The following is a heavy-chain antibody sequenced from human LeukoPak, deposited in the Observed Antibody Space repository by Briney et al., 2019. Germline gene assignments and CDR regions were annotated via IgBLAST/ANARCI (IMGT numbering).Heavy chain of an antibody. Sequence: PSQTLSLTCTVSGGSIGSSDYYWSWIRQPPGKGLEWIGYIFYSGSTHYNPSLRSRVTISLDTSKNQFSLKLSSVTAADTAVYYCARRRGYCSSTSCYKVRGRNYYYYMDVWGKGTTVTVSS. CDR1: GGSIGSSDYY. CDR3: ARRRGYCSSTSCYKVRGRNYYYYMDV. J-gene: IGHJ6*03. V-gene: IGHV4-30-4*01. CDR2: IFYSGST. D-gene: IGHD2-2*02.